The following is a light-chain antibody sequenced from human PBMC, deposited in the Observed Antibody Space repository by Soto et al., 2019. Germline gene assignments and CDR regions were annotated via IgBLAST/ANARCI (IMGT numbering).Light chain of an antibody. Sequence: DIQLTHGPSFLSASVGDRVTITCRTSQDISSYLAWYQQKPGKAPQLVISAASTLQSGVPSRFSGSGSGTEFTLTISSLQPEDFATYYCQQLKSYPLSFGGGTKVEI. V-gene: IGKV1-9*01. J-gene: IGKJ4*01. CDR2: AAS. CDR3: QQLKSYPLS. CDR1: QDISSY.